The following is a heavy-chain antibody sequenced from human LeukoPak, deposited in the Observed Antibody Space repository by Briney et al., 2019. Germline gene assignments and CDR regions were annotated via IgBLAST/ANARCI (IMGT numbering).Heavy chain of an antibody. V-gene: IGHV4-39*01. CDR2: IYYSGST. CDR1: GGPISSSSYY. D-gene: IGHD2-2*01. J-gene: IGHJ4*02. Sequence: SETLSLTCTVSGGPISSSSYYWGWIRQPPGKGLEWIGSIYYSGSTYYNPSLKSRVTISVDTSKNQFSLKLSSVTAADTAVYYCARRVGYCSSTSCYSDYWGQGTLVTVSS. CDR3: ARRVGYCSSTSCYSDY.